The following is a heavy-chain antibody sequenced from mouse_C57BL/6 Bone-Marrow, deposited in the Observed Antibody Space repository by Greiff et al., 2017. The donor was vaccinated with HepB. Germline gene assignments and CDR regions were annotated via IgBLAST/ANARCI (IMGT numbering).Heavy chain of an antibody. D-gene: IGHD3-2*02. V-gene: IGHV1-42*01. CDR3: EKEEYQATPPWFAY. CDR2: INPSNGGT. CDR1: GYSFTGYY. J-gene: IGHJ3*01. Sequence: EVQLQQSGPELVKPGASVKISCKASGYSFTGYYMNWVKQSPEKSLEWIGEINPSNGGTTYNQKFKAKATLTVDKSSSTAYMQLKSLTSEDSAVYSCEKEEYQATPPWFAYWGQGTLVTVSA.